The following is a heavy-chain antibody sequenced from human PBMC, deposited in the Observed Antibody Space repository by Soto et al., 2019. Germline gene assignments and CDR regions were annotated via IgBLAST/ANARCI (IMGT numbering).Heavy chain of an antibody. CDR2: INSDGIT. V-gene: IGHV3-74*01. J-gene: IGHJ4*02. D-gene: IGHD5-18*01. CDR1: GFTFSNYW. CDR3: ARVGYSYGPFDY. Sequence: HPGGSLRLSCAASGFTFSNYWMHWVRQAPGKGLVWVSHINSDGITAYADSVKGRFTISRDNAKNTLDLQMNSLRAEDTAVYFCARVGYSYGPFDYWGQGTLVTVSS.